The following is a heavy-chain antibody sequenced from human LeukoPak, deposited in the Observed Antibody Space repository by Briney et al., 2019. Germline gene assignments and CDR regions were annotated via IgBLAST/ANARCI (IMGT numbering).Heavy chain of an antibody. CDR1: GGSISSSNW. CDR3: AREGWATVTTYEGNAFDI. V-gene: IGHV4-4*02. CDR2: IYHSGST. Sequence: SETLSLTCAVSGGSISSSNWWSWVRQPPGKGLEWIGEIYHSGSTNYNPSLKSRVTISVEKSKNQFSLKLSSVTAADTAVYYCAREGWATVTTYEGNAFDIWGQGTMVTVSS. D-gene: IGHD4-17*01. J-gene: IGHJ3*02.